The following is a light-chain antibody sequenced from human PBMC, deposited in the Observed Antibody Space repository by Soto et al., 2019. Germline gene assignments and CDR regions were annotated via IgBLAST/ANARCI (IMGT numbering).Light chain of an antibody. Sequence: DIQMTQTPSSLSSSVGDRVTITCRASQSISSYLNWYQQKPGKAPKLLIYAASSLQSGVPSRFSGSGSGTDFTLTISSLQPDDFATYYCQQYNIYSTFGQGTRLENK. CDR2: AAS. V-gene: IGKV1-39*01. CDR3: QQYNIYST. CDR1: QSISSY. J-gene: IGKJ5*01.